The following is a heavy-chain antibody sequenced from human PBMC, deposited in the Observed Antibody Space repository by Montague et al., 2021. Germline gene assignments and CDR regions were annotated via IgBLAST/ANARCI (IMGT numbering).Heavy chain of an antibody. V-gene: IGHV3-23*01. CDR1: GFTLSSWA. Sequence: SLRLSCAASGFTLSSWAMSWVRQAPGKGLECVSIINASGGKTHYADSVTGRFTISRDRSKNTLYLQMDSLRVEDTAVYYCANLRQSVEMDVWGQGTRVTVSS. CDR3: ANLRQSVEMDV. J-gene: IGHJ6*02. D-gene: IGHD3-3*01. CDR2: INASGGKT.